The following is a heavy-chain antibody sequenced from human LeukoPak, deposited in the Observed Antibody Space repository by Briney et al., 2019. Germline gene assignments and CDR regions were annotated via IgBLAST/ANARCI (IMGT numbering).Heavy chain of an antibody. Sequence: PGGSLRLSCAASGFTFSSYSMNWVRQAPGKGLEWVSSISSSSSYIYYADSVKGRFTISRDNAKNSLYLQMNSLRAEDTAVYYCARVWYGTGTGPGDYWGQGTLVTVSS. CDR2: ISSSSSYI. CDR1: GFTFSSYS. V-gene: IGHV3-21*01. CDR3: ARVWYGTGTGPGDY. J-gene: IGHJ4*02. D-gene: IGHD1-1*01.